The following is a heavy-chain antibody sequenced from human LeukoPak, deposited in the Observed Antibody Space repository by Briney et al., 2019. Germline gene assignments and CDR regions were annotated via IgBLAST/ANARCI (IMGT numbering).Heavy chain of an antibody. CDR1: GVSINDYY. D-gene: IGHD6-19*01. J-gene: IGHJ4*02. V-gene: IGHV4-4*07. Sequence: SETLSLTCTVSGVSINDYYWTWIRQPAGKGLEWIGQIYPSESPKYNPSLESRVTMSVDMSKKHFSLQLTFVTVADTGVYYCARRASSTGWSFDSWGQGTQVTVSS. CDR2: IYPSESP. CDR3: ARRASSTGWSFDS.